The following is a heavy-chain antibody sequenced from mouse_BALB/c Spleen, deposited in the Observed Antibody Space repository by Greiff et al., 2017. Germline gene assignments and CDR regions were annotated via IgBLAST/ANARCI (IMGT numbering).Heavy chain of an antibody. CDR3: ARPIYYGYDGGAPGY. CDR1: GYAFSSYW. CDR2: INPSTGYT. Sequence: VQLQQSGAELVRPGSSVKISCKASGYAFSSYWMNWVKQRPGQGLEWIGYINPSTGYTEYNQKFKDKATLTADKSSSTAYMQLSSLTSEDSAVYYCARPIYYGYDGGAPGYWGQGTTLTVSS. J-gene: IGHJ2*01. V-gene: IGHV1-4*01. D-gene: IGHD2-2*01.